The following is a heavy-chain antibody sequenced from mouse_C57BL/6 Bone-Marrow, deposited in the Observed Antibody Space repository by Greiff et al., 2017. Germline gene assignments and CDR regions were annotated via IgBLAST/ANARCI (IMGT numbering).Heavy chain of an antibody. D-gene: IGHD1-1*01. Sequence: QVHVKQSGAELVRPGASVTLSCKASGYTFTDYEMHWVKQTPVHGLEWIGAIDPETGGTAYNQKFKGKAILTADKSSSTAYMELRSLTSEDSAVYYCTILLLRFWFAYWGQGTLVTVSA. J-gene: IGHJ3*01. CDR3: TILLLRFWFAY. V-gene: IGHV1-15*01. CDR1: GYTFTDYE. CDR2: IDPETGGT.